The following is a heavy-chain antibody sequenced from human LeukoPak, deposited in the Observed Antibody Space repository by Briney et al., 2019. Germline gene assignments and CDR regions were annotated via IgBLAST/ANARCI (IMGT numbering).Heavy chain of an antibody. CDR3: ASSSCRGLEYYYDSSGYSSSAFDI. J-gene: IGHJ3*02. V-gene: IGHV3-20*04. Sequence: GGSLRLSCAASGFTFDDYGMSWVRQAPGKGLEWVSGINWNSGSTGYADSVKGRFTISRDNAKNSLYLQMNSLRAEDTALYYCASSSCRGLEYYYDSSGYSSSAFDIWGQGTMVTVSS. D-gene: IGHD3-22*01. CDR1: GFTFDDYG. CDR2: INWNSGST.